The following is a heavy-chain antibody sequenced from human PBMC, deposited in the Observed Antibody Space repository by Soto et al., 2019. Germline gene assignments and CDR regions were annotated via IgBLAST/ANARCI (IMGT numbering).Heavy chain of an antibody. Sequence: SQTLSLTCAISGDSVSSNSAAWNWIRHSPSRGLEWLGRTYYRSKWYNDYAVSVKSRITINPDTSKNQFSLQLNSVTPEDTAVYYCARDISFAVASYCYYYCIDVWDQGTTGAVSS. J-gene: IGHJ6*02. CDR3: ARDISFAVASYCYYYCIDV. CDR2: TYYRSKWYN. D-gene: IGHD6-19*01. V-gene: IGHV6-1*01. CDR1: GDSVSSNSAA.